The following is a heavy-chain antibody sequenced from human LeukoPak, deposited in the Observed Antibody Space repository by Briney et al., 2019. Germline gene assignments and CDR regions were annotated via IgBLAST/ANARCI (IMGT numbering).Heavy chain of an antibody. V-gene: IGHV3-7*03. CDR2: IKPDGIDK. CDR3: AKDYLFDY. CDR1: GFTFRSHW. Sequence: GGSLRLSCVGSGFTFRSHWVNWVRQSPGKGLEWVANIKPDGIDKYYLDSARGRFTVSRDNAQNSAFLQMNSLRVEDTAVYYCAKDYLFDYWGQGTLVTVSS. J-gene: IGHJ4*02.